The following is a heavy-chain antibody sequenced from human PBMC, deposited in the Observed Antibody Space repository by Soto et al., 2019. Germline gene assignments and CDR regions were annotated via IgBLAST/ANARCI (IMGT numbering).Heavy chain of an antibody. CDR3: ARHKSTVNILDY. D-gene: IGHD4-17*01. CDR2: IYSFGST. CDR1: GGSVSPYY. Sequence: QVLLQESGPGLVKSSETLSLTCTVSGGSVSPYYWGWIRQPPGKGLEWIGYIYSFGSTNYNASLESRVSMSVDTSKNQVSLKLTSVTVADTAVYYCARHKSTVNILDYWGQGTLVTVSS. V-gene: IGHV4-59*08. J-gene: IGHJ4*02.